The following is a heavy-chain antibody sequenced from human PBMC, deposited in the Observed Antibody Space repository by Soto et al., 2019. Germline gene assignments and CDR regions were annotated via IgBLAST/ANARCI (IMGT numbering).Heavy chain of an antibody. J-gene: IGHJ5*02. CDR1: GDASGIGGYC. D-gene: IGHD2-2*01. CDR3: ARDGSSTATWIDP. CDR2: IYRTGKT. V-gene: IGHV4-31*02. Sequence: SETLSLTWTVSGDASGIGGYCWTWIRGHPGKGLEWIGYIYRTGKTYYNPSLESRVTMSVDTSKNQFSLKLASVTAADTPVYYCARDGSSTATWIDPWGQGTLVTSPQ.